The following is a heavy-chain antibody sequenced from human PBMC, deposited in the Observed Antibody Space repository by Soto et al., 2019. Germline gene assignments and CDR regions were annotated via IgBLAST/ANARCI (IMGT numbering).Heavy chain of an antibody. CDR3: ARGRKVYTSTSYVD. CDR2: INHSGST. D-gene: IGHD6-13*01. J-gene: IGHJ4*02. CDR1: GVSFSGFS. Sequence: QVQLQQWGAGLLKPSETLSLTCAVYGVSFSGFSWSWIRQPPGKGLAWIGEINHSGSTNYNPSFKSRVTISEDTSKNQFSLKLSSVTAADTAVYYCARGRKVYTSTSYVDWGQGTLVTVSS. V-gene: IGHV4-34*01.